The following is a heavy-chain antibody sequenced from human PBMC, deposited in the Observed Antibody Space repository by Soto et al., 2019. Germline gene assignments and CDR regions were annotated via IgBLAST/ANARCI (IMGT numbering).Heavy chain of an antibody. CDR2: IYYSGST. Sequence: PSETLSLTCTVSGGSISSYYWSWIRQPPGKGLEWIGYIYYSGSTYYNPSLKSRVTISVDTSKNQFSLKLSSVTAADTAVYYCARQRFPYGMDVWGQGTTVTVS. CDR3: ARQRFPYGMDV. CDR1: GGSISSYY. D-gene: IGHD3-3*01. V-gene: IGHV4-30-4*01. J-gene: IGHJ6*02.